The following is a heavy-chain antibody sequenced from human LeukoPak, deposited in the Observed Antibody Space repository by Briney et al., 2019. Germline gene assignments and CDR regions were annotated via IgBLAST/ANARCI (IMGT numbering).Heavy chain of an antibody. CDR3: AKDARGIVVVPAAWGNYYYYMDV. Sequence: GGSLRLSCAASGFTFSSYAMSWVRQAPGKGLEWVSAISGSGGSTYYADSVKGRFTISRDNSKNTLYLQMNSLRAEDTAVYYCAKDARGIVVVPAAWGNYYYYMDVWGKGTTVTVSS. J-gene: IGHJ6*03. D-gene: IGHD2-2*01. CDR2: ISGSGGST. V-gene: IGHV3-23*01. CDR1: GFTFSSYA.